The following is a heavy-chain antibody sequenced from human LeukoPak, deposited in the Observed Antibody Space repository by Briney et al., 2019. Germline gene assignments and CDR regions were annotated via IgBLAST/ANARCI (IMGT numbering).Heavy chain of an antibody. J-gene: IGHJ4*02. D-gene: IGHD3-22*01. CDR1: GITFSSYS. CDR2: ISSSSTI. V-gene: IGHV3-48*01. Sequence: GGSLRLSCAASGITFSSYSMNWVRQAPGKGLEWVSYISSSSTIYYADSVKGRFTISRDNAKNSLYLQMDSLRAEDTAVYYWARDQPWHAYYYDSSGYDYWGQGTLVTVSS. CDR3: ARDQPWHAYYYDSSGYDY.